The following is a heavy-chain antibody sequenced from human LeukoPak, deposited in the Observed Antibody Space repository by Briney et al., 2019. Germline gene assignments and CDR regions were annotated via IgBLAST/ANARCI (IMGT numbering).Heavy chain of an antibody. Sequence: GRSLRLSCAASGFTFSSYAMHWVRQAPGKGLEWVAVISYDRSNKYYADSVKGRFTISRDNSKNTLYLQMNSLRAEDTAVYYCARDLRFLEWFVGVEVPYYFDYWGQGTLVTVSS. CDR2: ISYDRSNK. D-gene: IGHD3-3*01. CDR3: ARDLRFLEWFVGVEVPYYFDY. CDR1: GFTFSSYA. J-gene: IGHJ4*02. V-gene: IGHV3-30-3*01.